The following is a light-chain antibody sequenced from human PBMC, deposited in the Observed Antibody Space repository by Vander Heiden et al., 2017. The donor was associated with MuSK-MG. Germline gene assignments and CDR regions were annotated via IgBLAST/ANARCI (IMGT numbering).Light chain of an antibody. J-gene: IGKJ2*03. CDR2: LGS. V-gene: IGKV2-28*01. CDR3: MQALPTALHS. CDR1: QSLLHSNGYND. Sequence: DIVMTQSPLSLPVTPGEPASISCRSSQSLLHSNGYNDLDWYLQKPGLAPQLLIYLGSNRAFGVPERSSRSGPRTDFTLKMSRVEMVDLRIYYCMQALPTALHSFG.